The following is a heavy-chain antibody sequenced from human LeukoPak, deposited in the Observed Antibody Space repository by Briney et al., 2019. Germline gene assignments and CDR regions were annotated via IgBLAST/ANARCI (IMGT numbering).Heavy chain of an antibody. J-gene: IGHJ4*02. V-gene: IGHV1-2*06. D-gene: IGHD2-15*01. CDR1: GYTFTGYY. Sequence: GASVKVSCKASGYTFTGYYMHWVRQAPGQGLEWMGRINPNSGGTNYAQEFQGRVTMTRDTSISTAYMELSRLRSDDTAVYYCARIPYCSGGSCYSEPFDYWGQGTLVTVSS. CDR2: INPNSGGT. CDR3: ARIPYCSGGSCYSEPFDY.